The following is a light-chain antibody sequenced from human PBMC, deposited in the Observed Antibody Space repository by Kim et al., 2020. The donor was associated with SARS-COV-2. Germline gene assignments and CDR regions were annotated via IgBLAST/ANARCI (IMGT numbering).Light chain of an antibody. CDR3: QQYAYYPWT. CDR2: KAS. CDR1: QWIKTW. Sequence: ASVGASVTITCRASQWIKTWLAWFQQKPGKAPKLLIYKASSLENAVPARFSGSGSATEFTLTISSLQPDDFATYYCQQYAYYPWTFGQGTKVDIK. V-gene: IGKV1-5*03. J-gene: IGKJ1*01.